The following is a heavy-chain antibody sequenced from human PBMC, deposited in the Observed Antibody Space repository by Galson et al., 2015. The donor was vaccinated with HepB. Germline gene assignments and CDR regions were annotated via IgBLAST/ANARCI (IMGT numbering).Heavy chain of an antibody. CDR1: GFTFSSYG. D-gene: IGHD3-10*01. CDR2: ISYDGSNK. V-gene: IGHV3-30*18. Sequence: SLRLSCAASGFTFSSYGMHWVRQAPGEGLEWVAVISYDGSNKYYADSVKGRFTISRDNSKNTLYLQMNSLRAEDTAVYYCAKENYGPVDYWGQGTLVTVSS. J-gene: IGHJ4*02. CDR3: AKENYGPVDY.